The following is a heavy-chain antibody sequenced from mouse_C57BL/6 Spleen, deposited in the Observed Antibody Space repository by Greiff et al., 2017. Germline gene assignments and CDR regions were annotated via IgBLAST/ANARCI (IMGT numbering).Heavy chain of an antibody. V-gene: IGHV5-17*01. CDR1: GFTFSDYG. CDR3: ARSHWDNYFDY. J-gene: IGHJ2*01. CDR2: ISSGSSTI. Sequence: EVHLVESGGGLVKSGGSLKLSCAASGFTFSDYGMHWVRQAPEKGLEWVAYISSGSSTIYYADTVKGRFTISRDNAKNTLFLQMTSLRSEDTAMYYCARSHWDNYFDYWGQGTTLTVSS. D-gene: IGHD4-1*01.